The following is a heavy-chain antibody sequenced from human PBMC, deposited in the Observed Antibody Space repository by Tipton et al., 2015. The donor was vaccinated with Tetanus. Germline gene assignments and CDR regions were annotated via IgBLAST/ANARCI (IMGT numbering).Heavy chain of an antibody. CDR2: ISYRGST. CDR1: GGSISSYY. V-gene: IGHV4-59*01. CDR3: ARGVEAAGYDY. J-gene: IGHJ4*02. D-gene: IGHD6-13*01. Sequence: TLSLTCAVSGGSISSYYWSWIRQPPGKGLEWIGYISYRGSTNYNPSLKSRVTISVDTSRNQFSLRLRSVTAADTAVYYCARGVEAAGYDYWGQGTLVTVSS.